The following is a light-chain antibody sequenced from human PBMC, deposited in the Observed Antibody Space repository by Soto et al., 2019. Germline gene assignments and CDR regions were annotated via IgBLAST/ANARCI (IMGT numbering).Light chain of an antibody. Sequence: DVQMTQSPSSLSASVGDRVTITRQASQDISNYLNWYQQKPGKAPKLLIYDASNLETGVPSRFSGSGSGTDFTFTISSLQPEDIATYYCQQYDNLPFTFGPGTKVDIK. CDR1: QDISNY. J-gene: IGKJ3*01. CDR3: QQYDNLPFT. CDR2: DAS. V-gene: IGKV1-33*01.